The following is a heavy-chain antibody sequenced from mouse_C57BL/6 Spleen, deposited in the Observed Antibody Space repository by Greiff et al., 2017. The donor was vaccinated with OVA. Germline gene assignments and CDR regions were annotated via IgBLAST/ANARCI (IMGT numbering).Heavy chain of an antibody. J-gene: IGHJ1*03. V-gene: IGHV1-54*01. CDR2: INPGSGGT. CDR1: GYAFTNYL. D-gene: IGHD1-1*01. Sequence: QVQLQQSGAELVRPGTSVKVSCKASGYAFTNYLIEWVKQRPGQGLEWIGVINPGSGGTNYNEKFKGKATLTADKSSSTAYMQLSSLTSADSAVYFCARSPYYGSRGLWYFDVWGTGTTVTVSS. CDR3: ARSPYYGSRGLWYFDV.